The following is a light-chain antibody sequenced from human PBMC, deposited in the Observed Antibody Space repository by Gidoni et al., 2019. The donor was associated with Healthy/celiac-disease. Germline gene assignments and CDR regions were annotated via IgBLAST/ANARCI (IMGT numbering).Light chain of an antibody. Sequence: EIVMTQSPATLSVSQGERATLSCRASQSVSSNLAWYQQKPGQAPRLRIYCASTRATGIPARFSGSGSGTEFTLTISSLQSEDFAVYYCQQYNNWLRTFGQGTKVEIK. CDR1: QSVSSN. V-gene: IGKV3-15*01. CDR2: CAS. CDR3: QQYNNWLRT. J-gene: IGKJ1*01.